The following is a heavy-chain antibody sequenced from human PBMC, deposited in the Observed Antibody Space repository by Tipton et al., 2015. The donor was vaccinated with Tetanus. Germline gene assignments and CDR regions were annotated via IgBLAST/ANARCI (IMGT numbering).Heavy chain of an antibody. CDR3: ARANNELPKKGPFDY. V-gene: IGHV4-31*03. D-gene: IGHD1-1*01. J-gene: IGHJ4*02. Sequence: TLSLTCTVSGGSISSDGAYWSWIRQHPGEGLEWIGYISNSGSTYYNPSLKSRVTISVDTSQKQISLKVNSVTAADAAVYYCARANNELPKKGPFDYWGQGALVLVSS. CDR1: GGSISSDGAY. CDR2: ISNSGST.